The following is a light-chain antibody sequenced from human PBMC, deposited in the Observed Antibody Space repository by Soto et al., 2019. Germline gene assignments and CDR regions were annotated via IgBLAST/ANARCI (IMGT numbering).Light chain of an antibody. CDR3: QQDNNWPRT. Sequence: EIVMTQSPATLSVSPGERATLSCRASQSVSSNLAWYQQQPGQAPRLLIYGASTRATGIPARFSGSGSGTEFTLTISSLQAEDFAVYYCQQDNNWPRTFGGGTKVEIK. J-gene: IGKJ4*01. CDR1: QSVSSN. V-gene: IGKV3-15*01. CDR2: GAS.